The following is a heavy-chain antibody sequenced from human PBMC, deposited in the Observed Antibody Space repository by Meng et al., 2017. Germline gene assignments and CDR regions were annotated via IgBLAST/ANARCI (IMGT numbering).Heavy chain of an antibody. V-gene: IGHV3-9*01. CDR3: AKSGTLIAAAGMDYYYGMDV. Sequence: SLKISCAASGFTFDDYAMHWVRQAPGKGLEWVSGISWNSGSIGYADSVKGRFTISRDNAKNSLYLQMNSLRAEDTALYYCAKSGTLIAAAGMDYYYGMDVWGQGTTVTVSS. CDR1: GFTFDDYA. D-gene: IGHD6-13*01. CDR2: ISWNSGSI. J-gene: IGHJ6*02.